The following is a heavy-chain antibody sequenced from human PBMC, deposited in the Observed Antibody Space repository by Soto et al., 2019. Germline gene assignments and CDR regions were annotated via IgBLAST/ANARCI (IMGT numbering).Heavy chain of an antibody. CDR1: GDSTTSDAYY. J-gene: IGHJ5*02. D-gene: IGHD3-9*01. Sequence: KSSETLSLTCSVSGDSTTSDAYYWGWIRQPPGKGLEWLGSIYYSGYTYYNPSLKSRVTISVDRSRNQFSLNLRSVTAADTAVYYCVSGTSFYDVLTGYYVDRWFDPWGQGTLVTVSS. CDR3: VSGTSFYDVLTGYYVDRWFDP. CDR2: IYYSGYT. V-gene: IGHV4-39*01.